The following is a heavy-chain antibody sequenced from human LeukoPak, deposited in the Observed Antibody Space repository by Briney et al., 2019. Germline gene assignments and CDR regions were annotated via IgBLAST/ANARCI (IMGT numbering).Heavy chain of an antibody. D-gene: IGHD3-22*01. Sequence: SETLSLTCAVSGSSISIGYYWGWIRQAPGKGLEWIGTVYHSGSTYHNPSLKSRVTISVDMSKNEFSLKLNSVTAADTAVYYCARLLDNDSSGDPDTFDMWGQGTVVSVSS. CDR1: GSSISIGYY. V-gene: IGHV4-38-2*01. CDR2: VYHSGST. J-gene: IGHJ3*02. CDR3: ARLLDNDSSGDPDTFDM.